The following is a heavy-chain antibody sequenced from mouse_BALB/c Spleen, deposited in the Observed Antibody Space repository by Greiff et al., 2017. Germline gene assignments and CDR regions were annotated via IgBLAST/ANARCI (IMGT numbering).Heavy chain of an antibody. J-gene: IGHJ2*01. V-gene: IGHV6-6*02. Sequence: DVQLQESGGGLVQPGGSMKLSCVASGFTFSNYWMNWVRQSPEKGLEWVAEIRLKSNNYATHYAESVKGRFTISRDDSKSSVYLQMNNLRAEDTGIYYCTRYGNYPFDYWGQGTTLTVSS. D-gene: IGHD2-1*01. CDR1: GFTFSNYW. CDR2: IRLKSNNYAT. CDR3: TRYGNYPFDY.